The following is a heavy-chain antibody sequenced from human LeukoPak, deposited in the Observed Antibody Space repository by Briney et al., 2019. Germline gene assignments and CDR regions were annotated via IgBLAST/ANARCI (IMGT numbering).Heavy chain of an antibody. CDR2: ISSSSSTI. D-gene: IGHD2-2*01. J-gene: IGHJ4*02. V-gene: IGHV3-48*01. CDR1: GFTFSSYS. Sequence: GGSLRLSCAASGFTFSSYSMNWVRQAPGKGLEWVSYISSSSSTIYYADSVKGRFTISRDNAKNSLYLQMNSLRAEDTAVYYCASGAVVPAAPFDYWGQGTLVTVSS. CDR3: ASGAVVPAAPFDY.